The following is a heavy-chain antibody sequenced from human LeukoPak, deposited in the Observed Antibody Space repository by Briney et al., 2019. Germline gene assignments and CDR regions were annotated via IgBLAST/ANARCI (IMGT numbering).Heavy chain of an antibody. D-gene: IGHD1-26*01. J-gene: IGHJ3*02. Sequence: SQTLSLTCTVSGGSISSGSYYWSWIRQHPGKGLEWIGYIYYSGSTYYNPPLKSRVTISVDTSKNQFSLKLSSVTAADTAVYYCARDCGVGATKGDAFDIWGQGTMVTVSS. V-gene: IGHV4-31*03. CDR3: ARDCGVGATKGDAFDI. CDR2: IYYSGST. CDR1: GGSISSGSYY.